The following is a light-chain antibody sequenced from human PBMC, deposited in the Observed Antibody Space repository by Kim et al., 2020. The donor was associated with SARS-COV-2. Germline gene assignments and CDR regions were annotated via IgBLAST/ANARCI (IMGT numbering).Light chain of an antibody. CDR1: KLGDNY. V-gene: IGLV3-1*01. CDR2: RDN. J-gene: IGLJ1*01. CDR3: QAWDSSIYV. Sequence: SYELTQPPSVSVSPGQTASITCSGDKLGDNYASWYQQKPDQSPVVVIFRDNRRPSGIPERFSGSNSGNTATLTISGTQAMDEADYYCQAWDSSIYVFGTGTKVTVL.